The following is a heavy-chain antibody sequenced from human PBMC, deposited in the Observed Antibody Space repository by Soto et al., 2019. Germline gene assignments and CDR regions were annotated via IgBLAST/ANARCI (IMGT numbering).Heavy chain of an antibody. CDR3: ARDYYDSSGPTDYGMDV. CDR2: IYYSGST. D-gene: IGHD3-22*01. CDR1: GGSISSYY. J-gene: IGHJ6*02. Sequence: SETLSLTCTVSGGSISSYYWSWIRQPPGKGLEWIGYIYYSGSTNYNPSLKSRVTISVDTSKNQFSLKLSSVTAADTAVYYCARDYYDSSGPTDYGMDVWGQGTTVT. V-gene: IGHV4-59*01.